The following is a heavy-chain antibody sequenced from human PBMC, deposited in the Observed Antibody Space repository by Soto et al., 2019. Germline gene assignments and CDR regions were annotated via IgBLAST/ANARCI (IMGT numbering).Heavy chain of an antibody. CDR2: INPDSGAT. D-gene: IGHD2-8*02. CDR1: GYSFTGYY. J-gene: IGHJ4*02. V-gene: IGHV1-2*02. CDR3: ARGDYGTGGYPFRHLAY. Sequence: HEHLVQSGAEVKRPGASLKVSCKASGYSFTGYYIHWVRQAPGQGLEWMGWINPDSGATNYAQTFQGRVTLTSDTSISTASMDLTRLTSDDTAVYYCARGDYGTGGYPFRHLAYGGQGTLVIVSS.